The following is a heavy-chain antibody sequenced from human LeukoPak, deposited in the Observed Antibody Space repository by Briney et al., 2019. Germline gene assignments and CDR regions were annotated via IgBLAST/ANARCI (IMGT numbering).Heavy chain of an antibody. CDR3: TRGLVVLSATSWAFDI. CDR2: MNPNSGNT. V-gene: IGHV1-8*01. CDR1: GYTFTSYD. Sequence: SVKVSCKASGYTFTSYDINWVRQATGQGLEWMGWMNPNSGNTGYAQKFQARVSMTRNTSISTAYMELSSLRSEDTAVYYCTRGLVVLSATSWAFDIWGHGTMVTVSS. D-gene: IGHD2-15*01. J-gene: IGHJ3*02.